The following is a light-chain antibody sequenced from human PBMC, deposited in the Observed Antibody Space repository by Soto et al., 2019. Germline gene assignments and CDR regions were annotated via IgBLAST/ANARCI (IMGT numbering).Light chain of an antibody. Sequence: EIVLTQSPGTLSLSPGQRATLSCRASQSVSSSSLAWYQQRPGQAPRLLIYGASRRATGIPDRFSGSGSGTDFPLTISRLEPEDFAVYYCQLYGASPKYTFGQGTKLEIK. J-gene: IGKJ2*01. CDR1: QSVSSSS. CDR3: QLYGASPKYT. CDR2: GAS. V-gene: IGKV3-20*01.